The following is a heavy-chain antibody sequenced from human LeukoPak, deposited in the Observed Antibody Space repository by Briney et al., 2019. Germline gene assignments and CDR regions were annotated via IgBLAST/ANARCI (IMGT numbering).Heavy chain of an antibody. D-gene: IGHD3-10*01. Sequence: PGGSLRLSCVASGFTFSSYWMSWVRQAPGKGLEWVANIKQDGSEKYYVDSVKGRFTISRDNAKNSLYLQMNSLRAEDTAVYYCARQRLSGSGRGGDYWGQGTLVTVSS. CDR2: IKQDGSEK. CDR3: ARQRLSGSGRGGDY. V-gene: IGHV3-7*03. J-gene: IGHJ4*02. CDR1: GFTFSSYW.